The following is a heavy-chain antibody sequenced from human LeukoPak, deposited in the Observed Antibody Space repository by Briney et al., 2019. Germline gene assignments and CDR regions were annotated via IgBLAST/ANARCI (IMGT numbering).Heavy chain of an antibody. J-gene: IGHJ4*02. CDR3: AGRYCSSTSCFRTADY. Sequence: SVKVACKSSGGTFSIYAISWVRQAPGQGLEWMGGIIPIFGTANYAQKFQGRVTITADESTSTAYMELSSLRSEDTAVYYCAGRYCSSTSCFRTADYWGQGTLVTVSS. CDR1: GGTFSIYA. D-gene: IGHD2-2*01. V-gene: IGHV1-69*01. CDR2: IIPIFGTA.